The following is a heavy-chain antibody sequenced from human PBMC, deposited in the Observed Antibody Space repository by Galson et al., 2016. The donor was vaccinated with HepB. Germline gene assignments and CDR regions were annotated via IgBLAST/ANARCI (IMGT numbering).Heavy chain of an antibody. V-gene: IGHV3-7*03. D-gene: IGHD6-19*01. J-gene: IGHJ5*02. Sequence: SLRLSCAASGFTFSSYWMSWVRQAPGKGLEWVANIKQDGSEKSYVDSVKGRFTIPRVNAKNSLFLQMNSLRAEDTAFYYCARGGATPGQWLDNWFDPWGQGTLVSVSS. CDR3: ARGGATPGQWLDNWFDP. CDR2: IKQDGSEK. CDR1: GFTFSSYW.